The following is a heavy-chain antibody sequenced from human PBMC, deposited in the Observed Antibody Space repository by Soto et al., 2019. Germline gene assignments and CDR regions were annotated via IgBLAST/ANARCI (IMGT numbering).Heavy chain of an antibody. CDR3: ATHRRYSSGWYYYGMDV. J-gene: IGHJ6*02. V-gene: IGHV4-39*01. D-gene: IGHD6-25*01. Sequence: TSETLSLTCTVSGGSISSGGYYWSWIRQHPGKGLEWIGYIYYTGSTYYNPSLKSRVTISVDTSNNQFSLRLNSVTAADTAVYYCATHRRYSSGWYYYGMDVWGQGTTVTVSS. CDR1: GGSISSGGYY. CDR2: IYYTGST.